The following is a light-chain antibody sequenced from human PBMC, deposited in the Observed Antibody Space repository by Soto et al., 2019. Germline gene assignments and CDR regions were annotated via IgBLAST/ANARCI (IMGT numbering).Light chain of an antibody. V-gene: IGKV1-39*01. J-gene: IGKJ1*01. CDR3: QQYNSYS. CDR1: QSISSY. CDR2: TAS. Sequence: DIQMTQSPSSLSASVGDRVTITCRASQSISSYLNWYQQKPGKAPNLLIYTASSLESGVPSRFSGSGSGTDFTLTIASLQPEDFATYYCQQYNSYSFGQGTKVDIK.